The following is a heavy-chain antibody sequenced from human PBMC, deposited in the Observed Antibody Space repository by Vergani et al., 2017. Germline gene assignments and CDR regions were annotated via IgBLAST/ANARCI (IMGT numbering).Heavy chain of an antibody. J-gene: IGHJ4*02. CDR1: GFTFSSYG. V-gene: IGHV3-30*03. D-gene: IGHD2-21*02. CDR2: ISYDGSNK. CDR3: ARDLTFAVTAIFY. Sequence: QVQLVESGGGVVQPGRSLRLSCAASGFTFSSYGMHWVRQAPGKGLEWVAVISYDGSNKYYADSVKGRFTISRDNSKNTLYLQMNSLRAEDTAVYYCARDLTFAVTAIFYWGQGTLVTVSS.